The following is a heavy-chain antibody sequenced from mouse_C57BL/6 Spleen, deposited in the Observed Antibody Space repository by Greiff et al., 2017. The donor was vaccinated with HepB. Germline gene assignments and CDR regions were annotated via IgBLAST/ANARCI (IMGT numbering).Heavy chain of an antibody. D-gene: IGHD1-1*01. Sequence: QVQLQQPGAELVRPGSSVKLSCKASGYTFTSYWMHWVKQRPIQGLEWIGNIDPSDSETHYNQKFKDKATLTVDKSSSTAYMQLSSLTSEDSAVYYWARRSSSDAMDYWGQGTSVTVSS. J-gene: IGHJ4*01. CDR2: IDPSDSET. V-gene: IGHV1-52*01. CDR1: GYTFTSYW. CDR3: ARRSSSDAMDY.